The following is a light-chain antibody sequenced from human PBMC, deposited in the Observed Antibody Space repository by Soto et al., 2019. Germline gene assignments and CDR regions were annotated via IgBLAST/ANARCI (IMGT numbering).Light chain of an antibody. Sequence: QSALTQPRSVSGSPGQSVTISCTGTSYDVGGYNYVSWYQHHPGKAPKLMIYDVDKRPSGVPDRFSGSKSGNTASLTISGLQAEDEADYYCCSYAGSYTVVFGGGTKLTVL. CDR3: CSYAGSYTVV. V-gene: IGLV2-11*01. CDR1: SYDVGGYNY. J-gene: IGLJ3*02. CDR2: DVD.